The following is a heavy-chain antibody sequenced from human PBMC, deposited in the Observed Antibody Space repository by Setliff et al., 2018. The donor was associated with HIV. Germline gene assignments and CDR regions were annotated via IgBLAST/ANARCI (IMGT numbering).Heavy chain of an antibody. CDR3: ARGELGYCSITSCYAGWFDP. CDR1: GYTFTDYY. V-gene: IGHV1-2*02. CDR2: INPNTGVT. Sequence: ASVKVSCKASGYTFTDYYIHWVRQAPGQGLEWMGWINPNTGVTTYALKFQGRVTITRDTSISTAYMELSRLRSDDTTVYYCARGELGYCSITSCYAGWFDPWGLGTLVTVSS. D-gene: IGHD2-2*01. J-gene: IGHJ5*02.